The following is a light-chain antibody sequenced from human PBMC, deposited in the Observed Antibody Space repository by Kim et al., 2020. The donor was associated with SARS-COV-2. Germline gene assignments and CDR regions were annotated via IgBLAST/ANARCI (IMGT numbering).Light chain of an antibody. CDR3: QVWDSSVV. V-gene: IGLV3-9*01. Sequence: SYELTQPLSVSVALGQTARITCGGNNIGSKNVHWYQQKPGQAPVLVIYRDSNRPSGIPERFSGSNSGNTATLTISRAQAGDEADYYCQVWDSSVVFDGGTQLTVL. J-gene: IGLJ2*01. CDR1: NIGSKN. CDR2: RDS.